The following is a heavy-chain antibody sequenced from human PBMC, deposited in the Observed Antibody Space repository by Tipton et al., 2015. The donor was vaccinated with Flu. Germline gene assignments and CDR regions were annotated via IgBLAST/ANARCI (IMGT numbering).Heavy chain of an antibody. V-gene: IGHV4-39*01. Sequence: LSLTCTVSSGSIRSTNYFCAWIRQPPGKRLELIGSIYPSGTTYYNPSLKSRVTISADTSKSQFSLMLRSVTAADTAVYYCARLSYYDVDLKNFYFDYWGQGALVTVSS. D-gene: IGHD3-10*02. CDR2: IYPSGTT. CDR1: SGSIRSTNYF. J-gene: IGHJ4*02. CDR3: ARLSYYDVDLKNFYFDY.